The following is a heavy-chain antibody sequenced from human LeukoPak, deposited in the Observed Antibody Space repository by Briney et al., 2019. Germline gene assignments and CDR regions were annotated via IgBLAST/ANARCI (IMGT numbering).Heavy chain of an antibody. J-gene: IGHJ6*03. V-gene: IGHV3-11*01. Sequence: GSLRLSCAASGFTVSSNYMSWVRQAPGKGLEWVSYISSSGSTICYADSVKGRFTISRDNAKNSLYLQMNSLKTEDTAVYYCTPPRGSLGDYYYYYVDVGGKGTTVTVSS. CDR2: ISSSGSTI. D-gene: IGHD3-16*01. CDR3: TPPRGSLGDYYYYYVDV. CDR1: GFTVSSNY.